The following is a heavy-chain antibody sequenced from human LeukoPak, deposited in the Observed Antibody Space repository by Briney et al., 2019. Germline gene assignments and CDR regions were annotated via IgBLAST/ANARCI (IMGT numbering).Heavy chain of an antibody. CDR1: GGTFSSYA. CDR2: IIPIFGTA. J-gene: IGHJ3*02. V-gene: IGHV1-69*05. Sequence: GASVKVSCKASGGTFSSYAISWVRQAPGQGLEWMGGIIPIFGTANYAQKFQGRVTITTDESTSTAYMELSSLRSEDTAVYYCARDSIVVVPAAIKNAFDIWGQGTMVTVSS. D-gene: IGHD2-2*01. CDR3: ARDSIVVVPAAIKNAFDI.